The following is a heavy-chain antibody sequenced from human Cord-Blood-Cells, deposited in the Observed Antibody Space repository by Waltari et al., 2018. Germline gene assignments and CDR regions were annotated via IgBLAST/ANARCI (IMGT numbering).Heavy chain of an antibody. J-gene: IGHJ4*02. CDR2: IRYAGSNK. CDR1: GFTFSSYG. Sequence: QVQLVESGGGVVQPGGSLRLSCAASGFTFSSYGMHWVRQAPGKGLEWVAFIRYAGSNKYYADSVKGRFTISRDNSKNTLYLQMNSLRAEDTAVYYCAKSRLGKAVFDYWGQGTLVTVSS. CDR3: AKSRLGKAVFDY. D-gene: IGHD3-9*01. V-gene: IGHV3-30*02.